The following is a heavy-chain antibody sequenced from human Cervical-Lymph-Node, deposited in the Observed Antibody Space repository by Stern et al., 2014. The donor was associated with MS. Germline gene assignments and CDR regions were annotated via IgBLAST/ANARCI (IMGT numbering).Heavy chain of an antibody. CDR1: GGSISSAGYY. CDR3: ARSDRLWGSFDY. CDR2: IHYSGST. J-gene: IGHJ4*02. V-gene: IGHV4-31*03. D-gene: IGHD3-16*01. Sequence: QVQLQESGPGLVKPSQTLSLTCTVSGGSISSAGYYWSWIRQHPGKGLEWIGYIHYSGSTYYNPSLKSRGTISVDKSKNQFSLQLSSVTAPDPALYYCARSDRLWGSFDYWGQGSLVTVSS.